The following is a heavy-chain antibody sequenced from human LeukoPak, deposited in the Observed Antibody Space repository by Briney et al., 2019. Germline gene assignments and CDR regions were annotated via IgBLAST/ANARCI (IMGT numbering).Heavy chain of an antibody. D-gene: IGHD5-24*01. CDR2: IYYSGST. Sequence: PSETLSLTCTVSGGSISSYYWSWIRQPPGKGLEWIGYIYYSGSTNYNPSLKSRVTISVDTSKNQFSLKLSSVTAADAAVYYCARHSRRDGYKWRWGFDYWGQGTLVTVSS. V-gene: IGHV4-59*01. CDR1: GGSISSYY. J-gene: IGHJ4*02. CDR3: ARHSRRDGYKWRWGFDY.